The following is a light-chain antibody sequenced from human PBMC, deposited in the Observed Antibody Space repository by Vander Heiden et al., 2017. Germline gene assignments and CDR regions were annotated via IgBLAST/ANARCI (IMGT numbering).Light chain of an antibody. Sequence: DIVMTPSPDSLAGSLVERATINCKSSQSVLYSSNNKNYLAWYQQKPGQPPKLLIYWASTRESGVPDRFSGSGSGTDFTLTISSLQAEDVAVYYCQQYYSTPLTFGGGTKVEIK. CDR1: QSVLYSSNNKNY. V-gene: IGKV4-1*01. J-gene: IGKJ4*01. CDR3: QQYYSTPLT. CDR2: WAS.